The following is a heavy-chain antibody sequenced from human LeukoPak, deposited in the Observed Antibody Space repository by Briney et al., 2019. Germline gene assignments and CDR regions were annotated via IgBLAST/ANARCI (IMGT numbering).Heavy chain of an antibody. Sequence: GGSLRLSCAASGFTFSSYAMSWVRQAPGKGLEWVSAISGSGGSTYYADSVKGRFTISRDNSKNTLYLQMNTLRAEDTDVYYCAKDLEDYDFWSGYSTPFDYWGQGTLVTVSS. J-gene: IGHJ4*02. V-gene: IGHV3-23*01. D-gene: IGHD3-3*01. CDR2: ISGSGGST. CDR1: GFTFSSYA. CDR3: AKDLEDYDFWSGYSTPFDY.